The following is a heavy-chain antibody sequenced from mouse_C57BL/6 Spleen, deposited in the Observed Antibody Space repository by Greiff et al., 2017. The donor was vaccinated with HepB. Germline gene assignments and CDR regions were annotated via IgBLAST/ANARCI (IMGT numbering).Heavy chain of an antibody. CDR2: IYPGGGYT. CDR3: ARYWDGGYFDV. D-gene: IGHD4-1*01. V-gene: IGHV1-63*01. CDR1: GYTFTNYW. J-gene: IGHJ1*03. Sequence: QVQLKESGAELVRPGTSVKMSCKASGYTFTNYWIGWAKQRPGHGLEWIGDIYPGGGYTNYNEKFKGKATLTADKSSSTAYMQFSSLTSEDSAIYYCARYWDGGYFDVWGTGTTVTVSS.